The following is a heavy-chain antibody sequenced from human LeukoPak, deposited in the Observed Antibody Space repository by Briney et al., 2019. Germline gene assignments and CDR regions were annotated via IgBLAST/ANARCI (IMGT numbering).Heavy chain of an antibody. Sequence: SETLSLTCSVSTYSISSGYYWGWIRQPPGKGLEWIGNIHHSGSVYYNPSLKSRVTISVDLSKNQFSLKLSSVTAADTAVYYCAREGYCSGGSCYSFDSWGQGTLVTVSS. J-gene: IGHJ4*02. CDR1: TYSISSGYY. CDR2: IHHSGSV. V-gene: IGHV4-38-2*02. D-gene: IGHD2-15*01. CDR3: AREGYCSGGSCYSFDS.